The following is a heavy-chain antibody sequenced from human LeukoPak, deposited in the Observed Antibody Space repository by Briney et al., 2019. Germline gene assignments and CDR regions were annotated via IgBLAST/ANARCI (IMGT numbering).Heavy chain of an antibody. Sequence: ASVKVSCKASGYTFTGYYMHWVRQAPGQGLEWMGWINPNSGGTNYAQKFQGRVTMTRDTSTSTVYMDLSSLRSEDTAVYYCARRSRDDYNLDYWGQGTLVTVSS. J-gene: IGHJ4*02. CDR2: INPNSGGT. D-gene: IGHD5-24*01. V-gene: IGHV1-2*02. CDR3: ARRSRDDYNLDY. CDR1: GYTFTGYY.